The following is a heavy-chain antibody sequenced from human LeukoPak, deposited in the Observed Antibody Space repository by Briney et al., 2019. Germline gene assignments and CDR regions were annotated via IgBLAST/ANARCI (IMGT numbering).Heavy chain of an antibody. CDR2: IRSSGSPI. V-gene: IGHV3-48*04. D-gene: IGHD3-3*01. CDR3: ARDPQSAISLDY. CDR1: GFTFSGYS. Sequence: GGSLRLSCAASGFTFSGYSMNWVRQAPGKGLEWVSYIRSSGSPIYYADSVKGRFTISRDNAKNTLYLQMNSLRAEDTAVYYCARDPQSAISLDYWGQGALVTVSS. J-gene: IGHJ4*02.